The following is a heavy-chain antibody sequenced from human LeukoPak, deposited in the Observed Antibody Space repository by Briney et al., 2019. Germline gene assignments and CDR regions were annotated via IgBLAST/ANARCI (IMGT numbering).Heavy chain of an antibody. CDR3: AREGLAHAGNDY. J-gene: IGHJ4*02. D-gene: IGHD3-10*01. Sequence: ASVKVSCKASGYTFIGYYMHWVRQAPGQGLEWMGWINPHSGGTNYAQKFQGGVTMTRDTSISSTYMELSRLRSDDTAVYYCAREGLAHAGNDYWGQGTLVTVSS. CDR1: GYTFIGYY. V-gene: IGHV1-2*02. CDR2: INPHSGGT.